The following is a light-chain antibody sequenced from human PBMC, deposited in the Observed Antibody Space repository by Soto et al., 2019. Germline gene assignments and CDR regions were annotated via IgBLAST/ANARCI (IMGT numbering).Light chain of an antibody. J-gene: IGKJ1*01. CDR3: QQYGNPPQT. CDR2: GAS. CDR1: QIISSN. V-gene: IGKV3-15*01. Sequence: EIVMTQSPATLSVSPGERATLSCRASQIISSNLAWYQQKAGQAPRLLIYGASTRATGVPARFSGSGSGTEFTLTISSLQSEDFEVFYCQQYGNPPQTFGQGPKVDIK.